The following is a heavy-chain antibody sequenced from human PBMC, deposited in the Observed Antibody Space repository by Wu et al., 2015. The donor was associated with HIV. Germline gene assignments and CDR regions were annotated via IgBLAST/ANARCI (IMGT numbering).Heavy chain of an antibody. V-gene: IGHV1-69*13. D-gene: IGHD3-10*01. CDR2: IIPIFGTA. CDR1: GYTFTSYA. J-gene: IGHJ4*02. CDR3: ARGWVRSSQAFDY. Sequence: QVQLVQSGAEVKKPGASVKVSCKTSGYTFTSYAITWVRQAPGQGLEWMGRIIPIFGTANYAQKFQGRVTITADESTSTAYMELSSLRSEDTAVYYCARGWVRSSQAFDYVGPGNVGHPSP.